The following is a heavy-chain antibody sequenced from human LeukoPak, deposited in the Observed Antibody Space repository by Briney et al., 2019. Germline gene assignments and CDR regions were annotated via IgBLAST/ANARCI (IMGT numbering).Heavy chain of an antibody. V-gene: IGHV4-59*08. CDR3: ARGTAAASGSLDY. D-gene: IGHD1-14*01. Sequence: SETLSDTRTVSGGSISSYYWTWIRQPPGRGLEWIGYIPYSGSTTYNPSLRSRVTMSVDTSKNQISLKLTSVTAADTAVYYCARGTAAASGSLDYWGQGTLVTVSS. CDR2: IPYSGST. CDR1: GGSISSYY. J-gene: IGHJ4*02.